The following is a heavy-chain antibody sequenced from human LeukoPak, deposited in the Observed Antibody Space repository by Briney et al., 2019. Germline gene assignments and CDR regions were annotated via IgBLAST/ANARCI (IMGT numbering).Heavy chain of an antibody. CDR2: ISSSGSTI. D-gene: IGHD5-24*01. CDR1: GFAFSDYY. V-gene: IGHV3-11*01. CDR3: ARASIRWLQWVYFDY. Sequence: PGGSLRLSCAASGFAFSDYYMSWIRQAPGKGLEWVSYISSSGSTIYYADSVKGRFTISRDNAKNSLYLQMNSLRAEDTAVYYCARASIRWLQWVYFDYWGQGTLVTVSS. J-gene: IGHJ4*02.